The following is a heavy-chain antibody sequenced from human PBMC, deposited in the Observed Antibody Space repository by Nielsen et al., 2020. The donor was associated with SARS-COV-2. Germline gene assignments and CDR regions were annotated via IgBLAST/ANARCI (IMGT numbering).Heavy chain of an antibody. CDR3: ARDNPFTVWFGELTGRNAMDV. V-gene: IGHV3-23*01. J-gene: IGHJ6*02. D-gene: IGHD3-10*01. Sequence: GESLKISCAASGFTFSSYAMRWVRQAPGKGLEWVSAISGSGGSTYYADSVKGRLTISRDNSKNTLYLQMNSLRAEDTAVYYCARDNPFTVWFGELTGRNAMDVWGQGTTVTVSS. CDR2: ISGSGGST. CDR1: GFTFSSYA.